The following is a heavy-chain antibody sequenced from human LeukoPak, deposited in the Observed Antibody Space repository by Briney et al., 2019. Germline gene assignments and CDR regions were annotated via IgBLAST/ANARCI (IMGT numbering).Heavy chain of an antibody. D-gene: IGHD3-22*01. J-gene: IGHJ4*02. V-gene: IGHV4-59*11. CDR2: IYNSGSP. CDR3: ARVDSSGYYTFFDY. Sequence: PSETLSLTCTVSGGSTSSHNWNWIRQPPGKGLEWIGDIYNSGSPNYNPSLKSRVTISVDTSKNQFSPKLSSVTAADTAVYYCARVDSSGYYTFFDYWGQGTLVTVSS. CDR1: GGSTSSHN.